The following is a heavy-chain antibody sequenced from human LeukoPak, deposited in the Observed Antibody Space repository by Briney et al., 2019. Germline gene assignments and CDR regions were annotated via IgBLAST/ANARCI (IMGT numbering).Heavy chain of an antibody. Sequence: GGSLRLSCAASGFTFSSYAMSWVRQAPGKGLEWVANINQDGSEKYYVDSVKGRFTISRDNAKNSLYLQMNSLRAEDTAVYYCARTRTTVTYYFDYWGQGTLVTVSS. V-gene: IGHV3-7*01. J-gene: IGHJ4*02. CDR3: ARTRTTVTYYFDY. D-gene: IGHD4-17*01. CDR2: INQDGSEK. CDR1: GFTFSSYA.